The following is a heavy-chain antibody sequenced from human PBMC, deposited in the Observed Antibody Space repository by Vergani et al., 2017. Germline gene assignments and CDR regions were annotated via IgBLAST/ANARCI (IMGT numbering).Heavy chain of an antibody. D-gene: IGHD2-2*01. CDR2: IYTRGSS. J-gene: IGHJ2*01. V-gene: IGHV4-61*02. CDR3: AGAYCNSSSCYRQHWYFDL. CDR1: GGSISSGSYY. Sequence: QVQLQESGPGLVKPSQTLYLTCTVSGGSISSGSYYWSWIRQPAGKGLEWIGHIYTRGSSNYNPSLKSRVTISVDTSKNQFSLKLSSVTAADTAVYYCAGAYCNSSSCYRQHWYFDLWGRGTLVTVSS.